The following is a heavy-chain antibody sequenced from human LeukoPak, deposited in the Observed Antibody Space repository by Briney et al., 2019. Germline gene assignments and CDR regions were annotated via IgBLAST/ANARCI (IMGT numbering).Heavy chain of an antibody. CDR3: AREFWNYRSGSLQAFDI. D-gene: IGHD3-10*01. CDR2: IYYTGST. V-gene: IGHV4-59*12. J-gene: IGHJ3*02. CDR1: GGDISFYY. Sequence: SETLSLTCTVSGGDISFYYWSWIRQPPGKGPEWIGFIYYTGSTNYNPSLKSRVTISVDTSKNQFSLRLSSVTAADTAVYYCAREFWNYRSGSLQAFDIWGQGTMVTVSS.